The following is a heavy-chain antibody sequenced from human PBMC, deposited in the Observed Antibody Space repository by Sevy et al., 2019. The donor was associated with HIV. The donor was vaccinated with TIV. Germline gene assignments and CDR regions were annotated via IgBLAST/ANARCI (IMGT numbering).Heavy chain of an antibody. CDR1: GYTFTSYA. Sequence: ASVKVSCKASGYTFTSYAMHWVRQAPGQRLEWMGWINAGNGNTKYSQKFQGRVTITRDTSASTAYMELSSLRSEDTAVYYCASTVPPTGAARSYYYYGMDVWGQGTTVTVSS. J-gene: IGHJ6*02. CDR2: INAGNGNT. D-gene: IGHD6-6*01. V-gene: IGHV1-3*01. CDR3: ASTVPPTGAARSYYYYGMDV.